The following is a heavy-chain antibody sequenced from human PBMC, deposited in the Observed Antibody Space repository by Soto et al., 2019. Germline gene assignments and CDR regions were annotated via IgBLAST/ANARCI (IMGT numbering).Heavy chain of an antibody. CDR3: ARALRDGYNNYFDY. Sequence: EVQLVESGGGLVQPGGSLRLSCAASGFTFSSYEMNWVRQAPGKGLEWVSYISSSGSTIYYADSVKGRFTIPRDNAKNSLYLQMNSLRAEDTAVYYCARALRDGYNNYFDYWGQGTLVTVSS. D-gene: IGHD5-12*01. J-gene: IGHJ4*02. V-gene: IGHV3-48*03. CDR1: GFTFSSYE. CDR2: ISSSGSTI.